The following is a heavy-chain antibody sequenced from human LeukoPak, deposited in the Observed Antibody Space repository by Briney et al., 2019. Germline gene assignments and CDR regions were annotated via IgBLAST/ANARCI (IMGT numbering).Heavy chain of an antibody. Sequence: GGSLRLSCAASGFTFSNYWMHWVRQAPGKGLVWVSRINTDGSRITYADSVKGRFTISRDNAMNTVYLQMNSLRAEDTAVYYCTRVLSGSWDWFDPWGQGTLVTVSS. D-gene: IGHD3-22*01. CDR1: GFTFSNYW. CDR2: INTDGSRI. CDR3: TRVLSGSWDWFDP. J-gene: IGHJ5*02. V-gene: IGHV3-74*01.